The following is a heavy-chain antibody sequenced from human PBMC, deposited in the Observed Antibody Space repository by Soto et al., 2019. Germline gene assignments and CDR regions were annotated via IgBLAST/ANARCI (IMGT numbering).Heavy chain of an antibody. D-gene: IGHD3-22*01. CDR3: AREGGVRQTYYYYSSAEPYFDY. Sequence: SETLSLNCTVSGGSVRSGSYYWSWIRQTPGKGLEWIGYIYYSGSTNYNPSLKSRDTTSVGTSKSRFALKLSSVTAAYTAVYYCAREGGVRQTYYYYSSAEPYFDYWGQGTRVTVAS. J-gene: IGHJ4*02. CDR1: GGSVRSGSYY. CDR2: IYYSGST. V-gene: IGHV4-61*01.